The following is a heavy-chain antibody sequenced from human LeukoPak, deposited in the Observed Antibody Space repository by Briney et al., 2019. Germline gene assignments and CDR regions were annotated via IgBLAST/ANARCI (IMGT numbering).Heavy chain of an antibody. Sequence: GGSLTLSCAASGFTFSSYWMHWVRQAPGDGLVWVAFVNNDGRNTDYASSVQGRFTISRDTAKNTLYLQTNRLRAEDPAVYYCARGGLSTGLETWGQGALVTVSS. V-gene: IGHV3-74*01. CDR1: GFTFSSYW. CDR2: VNNDGRNT. CDR3: ARGGLSTGLET. J-gene: IGHJ5*02. D-gene: IGHD5/OR15-5a*01.